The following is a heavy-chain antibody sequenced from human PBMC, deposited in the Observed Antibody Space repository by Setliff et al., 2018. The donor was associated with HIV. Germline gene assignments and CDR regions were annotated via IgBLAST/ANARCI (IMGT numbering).Heavy chain of an antibody. CDR3: ASSSGWYGAAQFDP. Sequence: PSETLSLTCTVSGGSFSDYYRSWIRQPPGKGLEWIGYIYTSGSTNYNPSLKSRVTISVDTSKNQFSLKLRSVTAADTAVYYCASSSGWYGAAQFDPWGQGTRVTVSS. J-gene: IGHJ5*02. CDR1: GGSFSDYY. V-gene: IGHV4-4*09. D-gene: IGHD6-19*01. CDR2: IYTSGST.